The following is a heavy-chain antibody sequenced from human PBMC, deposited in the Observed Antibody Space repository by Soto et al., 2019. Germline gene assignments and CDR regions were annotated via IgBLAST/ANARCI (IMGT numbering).Heavy chain of an antibody. CDR2: IYPGGST. Sequence: SETLSLTCSVSGGSISNYYWSWIRQSAGKGLEWIGRIYPGGSTNYNPSLKSRVTMSVDTSKNQVSLRLTSVTAADMAVYYCARASVGPPGGGSWIMPFDFWGQGTRVTVSS. CDR3: ARASVGPPGGGSWIMPFDF. J-gene: IGHJ4*02. V-gene: IGHV4-4*07. D-gene: IGHD2-15*01. CDR1: GGSISNYY.